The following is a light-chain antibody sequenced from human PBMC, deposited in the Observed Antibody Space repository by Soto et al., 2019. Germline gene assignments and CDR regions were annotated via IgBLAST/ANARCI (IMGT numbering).Light chain of an antibody. CDR3: QQYYRTPPT. CDR2: WAS. J-gene: IGKJ1*01. CDR1: QSVLYSSNNKNY. Sequence: DIVMTQSPDSLAVSLGERATIKCKSSQSVLYSSNNKNYLAWYQQKPGQPPKLLIYWASTRESGVPDRFSGSGSGTDFTLTISSLQAEDVAVYYCQQYYRTPPTFGQGTKVDIK. V-gene: IGKV4-1*01.